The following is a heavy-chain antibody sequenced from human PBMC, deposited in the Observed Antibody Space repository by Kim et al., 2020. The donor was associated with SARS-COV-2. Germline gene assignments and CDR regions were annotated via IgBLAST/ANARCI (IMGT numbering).Heavy chain of an antibody. J-gene: IGHJ6*02. CDR1: GGSISSYY. Sequence: SETLSLTCTVSGGSISSYYWSWIRQPPGKGLEWIGYIYYSGSTNYNPSLKSRVTISVDTSKNQFSLKLSSVTAADTAVYYCARVRERSDYDYYYGMDVWGQGTTVTVSS. CDR3: ARVRERSDYDYYYGMDV. V-gene: IGHV4-59*01. D-gene: IGHD1-1*01. CDR2: IYYSGST.